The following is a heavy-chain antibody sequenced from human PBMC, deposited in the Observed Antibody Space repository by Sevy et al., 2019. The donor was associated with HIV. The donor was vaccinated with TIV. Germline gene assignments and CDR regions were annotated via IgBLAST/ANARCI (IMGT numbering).Heavy chain of an antibody. V-gene: IGHV1-18*01. CDR1: GYTFTSYG. CDR3: AREQIFGVVPPSPYYYYYGMDV. Sequence: ASVKVSCKASGYTFTSYGISWVRQAPGQGLEWMGWISAYNGNTNYAQKLQGRVTMTTDTSTSTAYMELVSLRSDDTAVYYCAREQIFGVVPPSPYYYYYGMDVWGQGTTVTVSS. CDR2: ISAYNGNT. J-gene: IGHJ6*02. D-gene: IGHD3-3*01.